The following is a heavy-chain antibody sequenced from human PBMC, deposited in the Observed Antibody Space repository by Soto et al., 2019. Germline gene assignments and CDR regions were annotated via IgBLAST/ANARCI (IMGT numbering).Heavy chain of an antibody. CDR2: TNVDGSGI. J-gene: IGHJ4*02. D-gene: IGHD2-21*01. CDR3: VRGAGYQYYGHGYLGRH. V-gene: IGHV3-74*01. Sequence: EVQLVESGGGLVQPGGSLRLSCAASGFTLSNYWMHWVRQAPGKGLEWVSRTNVDGSGISYADSVESRCTISSDNAKNTVYMAIERLKAEDAAVYCCVRGAGYQYYGHGYLGRHWGQGILVTVSS. CDR1: GFTLSNYW.